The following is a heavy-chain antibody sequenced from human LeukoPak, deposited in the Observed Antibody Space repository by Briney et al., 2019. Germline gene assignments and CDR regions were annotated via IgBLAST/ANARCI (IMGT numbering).Heavy chain of an antibody. J-gene: IGHJ5*02. Sequence: GASVKVCCKASGGTFSSYAISWVRQAPGQGVEWMGRIIPILGIANYAQKFQGRVTITADKSTSTAYMELSSLRSEDTAVYYCARDSDSSGYNWFDPWGQGTLVTVSS. D-gene: IGHD3-22*01. CDR2: IIPILGIA. V-gene: IGHV1-69*04. CDR3: ARDSDSSGYNWFDP. CDR1: GGTFSSYA.